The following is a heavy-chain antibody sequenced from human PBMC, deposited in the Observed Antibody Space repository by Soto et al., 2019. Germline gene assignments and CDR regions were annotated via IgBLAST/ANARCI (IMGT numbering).Heavy chain of an antibody. J-gene: IGHJ6*03. CDR3: ARQWGNYDFWSGYVSPYYYMDV. CDR1: GGSISSSSYY. Sequence: SETLSLTCTVSGGSISSSSYYWGWIRQPPGKGLEWIGSIYYSGSTHYNPSLKSRVTISVDTSKNQFSLKLSSVTAADTAVYYCARQWGNYDFWSGYVSPYYYMDVWGKGTTVTVSS. CDR2: IYYSGST. V-gene: IGHV4-39*01. D-gene: IGHD3-3*01.